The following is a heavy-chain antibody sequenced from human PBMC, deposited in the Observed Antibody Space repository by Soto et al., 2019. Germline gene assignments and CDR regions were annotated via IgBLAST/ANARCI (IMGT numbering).Heavy chain of an antibody. J-gene: IGHJ2*01. CDR1: GFTFSSYS. CDR3: ARGGVGAPHWYFDL. D-gene: IGHD1-26*01. CDR2: ISSSSSYI. Sequence: EVQLVESGGGLVQPGGSLRLSCAASGFTFSSYSMNWVRQAPGKGLEWVSSISSSSSYIYYADSVKGRFTISRDNAKNSLYLQMNSLRAEDTAVYYCARGGVGAPHWYFDLWGRGTLVTVSS. V-gene: IGHV3-21*01.